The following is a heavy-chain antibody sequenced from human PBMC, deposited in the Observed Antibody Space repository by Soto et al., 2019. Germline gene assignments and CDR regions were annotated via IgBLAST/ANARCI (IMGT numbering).Heavy chain of an antibody. Sequence: EVQLVESGGGLVKPGGSLRLSCAASGFTFSSYSMNWVRQAPGKGLEWVSSISSSSSYIYYADSVKGRFTISRDNAKNSLYLQMNSLRAEDTAVYYCARKGSGYAREGAFDIWGQGTMVTVSS. CDR3: ARKGSGYAREGAFDI. CDR2: ISSSSSYI. V-gene: IGHV3-21*01. CDR1: GFTFSSYS. D-gene: IGHD5-12*01. J-gene: IGHJ3*02.